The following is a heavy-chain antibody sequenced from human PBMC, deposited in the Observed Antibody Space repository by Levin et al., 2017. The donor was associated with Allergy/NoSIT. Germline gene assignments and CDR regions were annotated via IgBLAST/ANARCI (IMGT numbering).Heavy chain of an antibody. CDR3: AYTQWLGDAFDI. CDR2: IYYSGST. V-gene: IGHV4-59*01. D-gene: IGHD6-19*01. CDR1: GGSISSYY. Sequence: SETLSLTCTVSGGSISSYYWSWIRQPPGKGLEWIGYIYYSGSTNYNPSLKSRVTISVDTSKNQFSLKLSSVTAADTAVYYCAYTQWLGDAFDIWGQGTMVTVSS. J-gene: IGHJ3*02.